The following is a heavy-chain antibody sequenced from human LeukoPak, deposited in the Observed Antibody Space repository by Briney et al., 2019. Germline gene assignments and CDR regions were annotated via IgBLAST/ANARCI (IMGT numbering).Heavy chain of an antibody. CDR3: ARDRSGGSYYYYYYMDA. V-gene: IGHV4-59*01. Sequence: SETLSLTCTVPGGSISSYYWSWIRQPPGKGLEWIGYIYYSGSTNYNPSLKCRVTISVDTSKNQFSLKLSSVTAADTAVYYCARDRSGGSYYYYYYMDAWGKGTTVTVSS. CDR2: IYYSGST. D-gene: IGHD2-15*01. J-gene: IGHJ6*03. CDR1: GGSISSYY.